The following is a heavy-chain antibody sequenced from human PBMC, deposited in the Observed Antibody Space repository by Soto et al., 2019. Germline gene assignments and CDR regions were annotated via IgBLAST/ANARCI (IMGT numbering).Heavy chain of an antibody. Sequence: PGGSLRLSCAASGFTFSSYAMHWVRQAPGKGLEWVAVIWNDGSEKNYADSVKGRFTLSGDSSKNTLYLEMNSLRVEDTAVYYCARVGHNGYDLDFDYWGQGTLVTVSS. CDR2: IWNDGSEK. CDR3: ARVGHNGYDLDFDY. V-gene: IGHV3-33*08. CDR1: GFTFSSYA. J-gene: IGHJ4*01. D-gene: IGHD5-12*01.